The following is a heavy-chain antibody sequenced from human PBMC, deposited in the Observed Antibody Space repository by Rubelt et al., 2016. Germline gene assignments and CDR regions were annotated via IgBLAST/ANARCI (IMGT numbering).Heavy chain of an antibody. CDR2: ISGSGGST. V-gene: IGHV3-23*01. CDR3: AKGNTMMDYFDY. Sequence: EVQLLESGGGLVQPGGSLRLSCTASGFTFSSYAMTWVRQAPGKGLEWVSTISGSGGSTYYADSVKGRLTLSRDNSKNTLFLQMNSLRAEDTAVYYCAKGNTMMDYFDYWGQGTLVTVSS. D-gene: IGHD3-22*01. J-gene: IGHJ4*02. CDR1: GFTFSSYA.